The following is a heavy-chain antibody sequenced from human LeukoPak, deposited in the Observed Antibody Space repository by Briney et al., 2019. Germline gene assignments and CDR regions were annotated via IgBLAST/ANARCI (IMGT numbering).Heavy chain of an antibody. Sequence: GGSLRLSCAVSGFTFSTYWMSWVRQAPGKGLEWVANMKQDGNEEYYVDSVKGRFTISRDNAKNSLYPQMNSLRAEDTAVYYCARPYSSGWYGVFNYWGQGTLVTVSS. CDR2: MKQDGNEE. D-gene: IGHD6-19*01. CDR1: GFTFSTYW. J-gene: IGHJ4*02. CDR3: ARPYSSGWYGVFNY. V-gene: IGHV3-7*05.